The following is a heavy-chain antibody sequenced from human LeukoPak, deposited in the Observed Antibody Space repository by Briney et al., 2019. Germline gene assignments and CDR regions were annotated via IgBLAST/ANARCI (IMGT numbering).Heavy chain of an antibody. CDR2: IKSKSDGGTT. Sequence: GGSLRLSCAASGFTFANAWMSWVRQAPGKGLEWVGRIKSKSDGGTTDYAAPVKGRFIISRDDSKNTLSLQMSSLRTDDTAVYYCTIDIAGASDYWGQGTLVTVSS. CDR3: TIDIAGASDY. CDR1: GFTFANAW. V-gene: IGHV3-15*01. D-gene: IGHD3-16*02. J-gene: IGHJ4*02.